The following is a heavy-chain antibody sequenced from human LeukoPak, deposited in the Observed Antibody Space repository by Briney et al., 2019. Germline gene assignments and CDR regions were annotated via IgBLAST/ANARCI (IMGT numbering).Heavy chain of an antibody. CDR3: AEGDSSGQIDY. D-gene: IGHD6-19*01. CDR2: ISYDGSNK. J-gene: IGHJ4*02. Sequence: GGSLRLSCAASGFTFSSYAMHWVRQAPGKGLEWVAVISYDGSNKYYADSVKGRFTISRDSSKNTLYLQMNSLRAEDTAVYYCAEGDSSGQIDYWGQGTLVTVSS. CDR1: GFTFSSYA. V-gene: IGHV3-30-3*01.